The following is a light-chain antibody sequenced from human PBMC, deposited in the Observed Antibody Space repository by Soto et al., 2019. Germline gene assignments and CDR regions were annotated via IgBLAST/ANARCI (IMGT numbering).Light chain of an antibody. CDR2: DAS. V-gene: IGKV1-39*01. CDR3: QQSYNSPRT. Sequence: DIQMTQSPSALSASVGDIVTITCRSSQSVSTYLHWYQQKPEKAPKLLIYDASSLQSGVPSRFSGSGSGTYFTLTISSLQPEDSATYFCQQSYNSPRTFGHGTKVEIK. CDR1: QSVSTY. J-gene: IGKJ1*01.